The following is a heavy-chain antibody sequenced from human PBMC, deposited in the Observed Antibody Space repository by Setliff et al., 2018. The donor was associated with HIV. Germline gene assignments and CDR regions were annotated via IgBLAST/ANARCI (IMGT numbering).Heavy chain of an antibody. V-gene: IGHV3-23*01. CDR3: AKGRYGGYDWGTLDI. D-gene: IGHD5-12*01. CDR2: VSGSGSDT. J-gene: IGHJ3*02. CDR1: GLTFSRYA. Sequence: PGGSLRLSCEVSGLTFSRYAVSWVRQAPGKGLEWVSSVSGSGSDTYYADSVKGRFTISRDNSRNTLYLQMTGLRADDTAVYYCAKGRYGGYDWGTLDIWGQGTMVTVSS.